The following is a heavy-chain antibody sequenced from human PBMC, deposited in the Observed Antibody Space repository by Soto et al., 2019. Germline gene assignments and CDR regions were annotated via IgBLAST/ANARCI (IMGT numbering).Heavy chain of an antibody. J-gene: IGHJ6*02. CDR1: GDTFSSYA. V-gene: IGHV1-69*01. CDR3: ARASGGVAPTYFYYSAMDV. Sequence: QVQLVQSGAEVKKPGSSVKVSCKASGDTFSSYAISWVRQAPGQGLEWMGGIIPISGTADYAQKFQGRVTITADEYTSIAYVELSSLRSEDTALYYCARASGGVAPTYFYYSAMDVWGQGTTVTVSS. CDR2: IIPISGTA. D-gene: IGHD3-10*01.